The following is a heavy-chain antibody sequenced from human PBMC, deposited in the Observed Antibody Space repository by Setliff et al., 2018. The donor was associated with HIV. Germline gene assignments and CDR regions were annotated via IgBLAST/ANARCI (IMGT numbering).Heavy chain of an antibody. Sequence: SETLSLTCTVSGGSIISEISWWAWIRQPAGKGPEWLGQIYMRGGTDYNPSLEGQVTISLDTAKNQFSLKFTSVTAADPAVYYCAIDHVTNIAESGYGYTRIDPWGPGISVTVSS. J-gene: IGHJ5*02. V-gene: IGHV4-61*09. CDR3: AIDHVTNIAESGYGYTRIDP. CDR1: GGSIISEISW. CDR2: IYMRGGT. D-gene: IGHD5-18*01.